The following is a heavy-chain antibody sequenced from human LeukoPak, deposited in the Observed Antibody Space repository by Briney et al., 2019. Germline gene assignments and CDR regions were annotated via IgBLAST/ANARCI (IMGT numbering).Heavy chain of an antibody. V-gene: IGHV4-59*01. Sequence: AETLSLTCTVSGGSISSDYWSWIRQSPGKGLEWIGYIYYSGSTNYNPSLKSRVTISVDTSKNQFSLKLSSATAADTAVYYCARLTAAGRRYFDDWGQGTLVTVS. CDR1: GGSISSDY. CDR3: ARLTAAGRRYFDD. CDR2: IYYSGST. J-gene: IGHJ4*02. D-gene: IGHD6-13*01.